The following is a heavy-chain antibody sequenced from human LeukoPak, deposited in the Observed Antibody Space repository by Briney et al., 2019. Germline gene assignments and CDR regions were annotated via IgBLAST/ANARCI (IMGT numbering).Heavy chain of an antibody. V-gene: IGHV1-46*01. Sequence: ASVKVSCKASGYTFTSYGISWVRQAPGQGLEWMGIINPSGGSTSYAQKFQGRVTMTRDMSTSTVYMELSSLRSEDTAVYYCARESDTAMVPYYFDYWGQGTLVTVSS. J-gene: IGHJ4*02. D-gene: IGHD5-18*01. CDR2: INPSGGST. CDR3: ARESDTAMVPYYFDY. CDR1: GYTFTSYG.